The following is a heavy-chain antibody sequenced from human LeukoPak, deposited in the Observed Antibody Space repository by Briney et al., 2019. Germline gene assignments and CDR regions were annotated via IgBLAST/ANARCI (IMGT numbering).Heavy chain of an antibody. CDR1: GYTFTSYG. CDR2: ISAYNGNT. J-gene: IGHJ4*02. D-gene: IGHD2-2*02. CDR3: ARRYCSSTSCYTMGEYYFDY. Sequence: ASVKVSCKASGYTFTSYGISWVRQAPGQGLEWMGWISAYNGNTNYAQKLQGGVSMTTDTSASTAYMELSSLRSDDTAVYYCARRYCSSTSCYTMGEYYFDYWGQGTLVTVSS. V-gene: IGHV1-18*01.